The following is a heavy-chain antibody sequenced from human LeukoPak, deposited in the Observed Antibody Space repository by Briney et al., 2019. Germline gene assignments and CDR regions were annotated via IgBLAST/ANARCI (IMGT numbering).Heavy chain of an antibody. J-gene: IGHJ4*02. CDR2: INSDGSST. CDR3: ARTKTSIAVAGLDY. Sequence: GGSLRFSCAASGFTFSSYWMHWVRQAPGKGLVWVSRINSDGSSTSYADSAKGRFTISRDNAKNSLYLQMNSLRAEDTALYYCARTKTSIAVAGLDYWGQGTLVTVSS. V-gene: IGHV3-74*01. D-gene: IGHD6-19*01. CDR1: GFTFSSYW.